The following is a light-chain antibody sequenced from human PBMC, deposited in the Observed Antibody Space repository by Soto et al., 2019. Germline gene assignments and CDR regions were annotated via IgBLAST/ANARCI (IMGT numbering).Light chain of an antibody. J-gene: IGKJ1*01. CDR3: QQYKAYSWT. CDR2: HAS. Sequence: DIQMTQSPSTLSASVGDGVTITCRASQSISSWLAWYRQKPGEAPKLLIYHASNLETGVPSRFSGSGSGTEFTLTVSSLQPDDFATYYCQQYKAYSWTFGPGTKVEI. V-gene: IGKV1-5*03. CDR1: QSISSW.